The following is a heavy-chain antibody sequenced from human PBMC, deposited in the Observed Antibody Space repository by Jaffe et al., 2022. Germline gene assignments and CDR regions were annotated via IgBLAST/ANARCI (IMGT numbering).Heavy chain of an antibody. Sequence: QVQLQESGPGLVKPSETLSLTCTVSGGSVSSGSYYWSWIRQPPGKGLEWIGYIYYSGSTNYNPSLKSRVTISVDTSKNQFSLKLSSVTAADTAVYYCARDSVYYGPRGGRWFDPWGQGTLVTVSS. CDR3: ARDSVYYGPRGGRWFDP. V-gene: IGHV4-61*01. J-gene: IGHJ5*02. D-gene: IGHD3-10*01. CDR1: GGSVSSGSYY. CDR2: IYYSGST.